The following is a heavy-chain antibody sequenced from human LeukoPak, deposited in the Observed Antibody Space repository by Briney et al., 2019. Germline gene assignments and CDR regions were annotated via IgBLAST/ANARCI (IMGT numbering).Heavy chain of an antibody. J-gene: IGHJ4*02. CDR2: IYYSGST. D-gene: IGHD3-22*01. CDR1: GGSISSYY. CDR3: ARYDSSGYYNYFAF. V-gene: IGHV4-59*01. Sequence: SETLSLTCTVHGGSISSYYWTWIRQPPGKGLEWIGYIYYSGSTNYNPSLKSRVTISVDTSKNQFSLKLSSVTAADTAVYYCARYDSSGYYNYFAFWGQGTLVTVSS.